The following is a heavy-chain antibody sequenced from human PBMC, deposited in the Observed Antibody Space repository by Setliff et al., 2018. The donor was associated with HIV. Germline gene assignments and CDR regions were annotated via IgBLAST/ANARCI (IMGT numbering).Heavy chain of an antibody. CDR3: ARGSLRGVLALGMDV. CDR1: GFTFRNYG. J-gene: IGHJ6*02. Sequence: GGSLRLSCAASGFTFRNYGIHWVRQAPGKGLEWVAFIRYDGSNIYYADSVRGRFAISRDNFKNTVYLQVHSLRIEDTAVYYCARGSLRGVLALGMDVWGQGTTVTVSS. CDR2: IRYDGSNI. D-gene: IGHD3-10*01. V-gene: IGHV3-30*02.